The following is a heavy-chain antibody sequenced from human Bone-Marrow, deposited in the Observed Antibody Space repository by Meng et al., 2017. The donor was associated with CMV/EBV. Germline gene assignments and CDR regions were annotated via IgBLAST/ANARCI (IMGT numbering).Heavy chain of an antibody. J-gene: IGHJ3*02. Sequence: GGSLRLSCAASGFTFSSYWMHWVRQAPGKGLVWVSRINSDGSSTSYADSVKGRFTISRDNAKNTLYLQMNSLRAEDTAVYYCARELVWGDTQTEDIAFDIWGQGTTVTVSS. CDR3: ARELVWGDTQTEDIAFDI. V-gene: IGHV3-74*01. CDR2: INSDGSST. CDR1: GFTFSSYW. D-gene: IGHD3-16*01.